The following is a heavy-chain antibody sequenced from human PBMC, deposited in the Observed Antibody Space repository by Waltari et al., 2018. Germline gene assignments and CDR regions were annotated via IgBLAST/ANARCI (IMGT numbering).Heavy chain of an antibody. V-gene: IGHV3-7*03. CDR3: ARYDLRTPWDGMDV. J-gene: IGHJ6*02. D-gene: IGHD3-3*01. Sequence: DVHLVVSGGGLVQPGWSLRLSCAASAFTFSSHWMSWVRQAPGKGLQYVASIKQDASEKYYLDSVKGRFTISRDNAENSLSLQMNSLRAEDTAIYYCARYDLRTPWDGMDVWGQGTTVTVSS. CDR1: AFTFSSHW. CDR2: IKQDASEK.